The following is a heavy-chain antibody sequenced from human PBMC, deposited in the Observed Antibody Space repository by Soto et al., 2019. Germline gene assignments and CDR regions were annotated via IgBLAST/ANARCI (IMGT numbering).Heavy chain of an antibody. J-gene: IGHJ4*02. D-gene: IGHD6-13*01. CDR2: ISGSGGST. Sequence: GGSMRLSLPASGLPFGGLPMSWVRRDPGKGLEWVSAISGSGGSTYYADSVKGRFTISRDNSKNTLYLQMNSLRAEDTAVYYCAPGPYIAAAGTVPYWGQGTLVTVSS. CDR3: APGPYIAAAGTVPY. V-gene: IGHV3-23*01. CDR1: GLPFGGLP.